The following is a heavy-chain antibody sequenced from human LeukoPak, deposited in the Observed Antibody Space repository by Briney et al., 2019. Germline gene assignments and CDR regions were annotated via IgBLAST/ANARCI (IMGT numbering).Heavy chain of an antibody. V-gene: IGHV5-51*01. Sequence: GESLKISCQGSGHTFTSYWIGWVRQMPGKGLEWMGIIYPGDSETRYSPSFQGQVTISADKSISTAYLQRSSLKASDTAMYYCATGYGVNWLDPWGQGTLVTVSS. D-gene: IGHD5-18*01. J-gene: IGHJ5*02. CDR3: ATGYGVNWLDP. CDR2: IYPGDSET. CDR1: GHTFTSYW.